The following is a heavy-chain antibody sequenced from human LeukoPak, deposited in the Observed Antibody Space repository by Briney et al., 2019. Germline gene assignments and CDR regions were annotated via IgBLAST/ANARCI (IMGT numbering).Heavy chain of an antibody. CDR2: ISSSSSYI. D-gene: IGHD3-22*01. V-gene: IGHV3-21*01. CDR3: ARDRLNYYDSSGPSNDAFDI. J-gene: IGHJ3*02. CDR1: GFTFSSYS. Sequence: GGSLRLSCAASGFTFSSYSMNWVRQAPGKGLEWVSSISSSSSYIYYADSVKGRFTISRDNAKNSLYLQMNSLRAEDTAVYYCARDRLNYYDSSGPSNDAFDIWGQGTMVTVSS.